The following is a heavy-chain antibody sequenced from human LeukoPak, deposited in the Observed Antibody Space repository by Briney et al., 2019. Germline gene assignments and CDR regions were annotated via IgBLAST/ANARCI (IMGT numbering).Heavy chain of an antibody. CDR3: AKDRRGGYSSSSGGYYFDY. CDR1: GFTFSTYW. V-gene: IGHV3-74*01. Sequence: PTGGSLRLSCAVSGFTFSTYWMHWVRQAPGKGLVWVSRINTDGSLINYADSVKGRFTMSRDNSKNTLYLQMSSLRAEDTAVYYCAKDRRGGYSSSSGGYYFDYWGQGTLVTVSS. CDR2: INTDGSLI. D-gene: IGHD6-6*01. J-gene: IGHJ4*02.